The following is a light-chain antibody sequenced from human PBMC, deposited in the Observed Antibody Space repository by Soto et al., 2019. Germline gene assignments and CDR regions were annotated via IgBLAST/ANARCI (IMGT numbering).Light chain of an antibody. J-gene: IGLJ3*02. CDR2: EVT. Sequence: QSALTQPASVSGSPGQSITMSCTGASSDVGRYNYVSWYQQHPGKAPKLMIYEVTNRPSGVSNRFSGSKSGNTASLTISGLQAEDEADYYCSSYTSSSIRVFGGGTKLTVL. CDR1: SSDVGRYNY. V-gene: IGLV2-14*01. CDR3: SSYTSSSIRV.